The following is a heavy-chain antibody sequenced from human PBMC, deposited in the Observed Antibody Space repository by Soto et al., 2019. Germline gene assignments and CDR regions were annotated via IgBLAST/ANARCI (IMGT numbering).Heavy chain of an antibody. V-gene: IGHV3-23*01. J-gene: IGHJ4*02. Sequence: GGSLRLSCGASGFTFTSYAMSWVRQAPGKGLEWVSVISGTADSTYYADSVKGRFTISRDNAKNTLYLQMNSLRAEDTAVYYCATTTIAVADYWGQGTLVTVSS. D-gene: IGHD6-19*01. CDR3: ATTTIAVADY. CDR1: GFTFTSYA. CDR2: ISGTADST.